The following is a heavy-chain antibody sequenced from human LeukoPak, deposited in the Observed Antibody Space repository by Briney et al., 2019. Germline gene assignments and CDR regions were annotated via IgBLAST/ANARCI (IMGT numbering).Heavy chain of an antibody. D-gene: IGHD3-10*01. J-gene: IGHJ5*02. CDR1: GYTFTGYY. CDR2: INPNSGGT. V-gene: IGHV1-2*02. Sequence: GASVTVSCKASGYTFTGYYMHLVRQAPGQGLEWMGWINPNSGGTNYAQKFQGRVTMTRDTSISTAYMELSRLRSDDTAVYYCARGSRHGSGSYSNWFDPWGQGTLVTVSS. CDR3: ARGSRHGSGSYSNWFDP.